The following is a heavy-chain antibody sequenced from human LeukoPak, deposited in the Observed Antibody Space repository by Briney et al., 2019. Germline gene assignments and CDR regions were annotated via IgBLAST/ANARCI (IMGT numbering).Heavy chain of an antibody. D-gene: IGHD4-17*01. J-gene: IGHJ4*02. V-gene: IGHV4-59*08. CDR3: ARHQDYGGYPLDY. CDR1: GGSISDYY. Sequence: SETLSLTCTVSGGSISDYYWSWIRPPPGKGLEWIAYIYYSGSTNYNPSLKSRVTISVDTSKNQFSLKLSSVTAADTAVYYCARHQDYGGYPLDYWGQGTLVTVSS. CDR2: IYYSGST.